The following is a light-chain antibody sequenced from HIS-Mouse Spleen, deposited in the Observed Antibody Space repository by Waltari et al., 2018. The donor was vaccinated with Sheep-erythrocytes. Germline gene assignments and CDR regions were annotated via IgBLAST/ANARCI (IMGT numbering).Light chain of an antibody. V-gene: IGLV2-23*01. CDR2: EGS. CDR3: CSYAGSSTPWV. CDR1: SSDVGRYNL. Sequence: QSALTQPASVSGSPGQSITISCTGTSSDVGRYNLVPWYQQPPGKAPKLMSYEGSKRPSGVSNRFSGSKSGNTASLTISGLQAEDEADYYCCSYAGSSTPWVFGGGTKLTVL. J-gene: IGLJ3*02.